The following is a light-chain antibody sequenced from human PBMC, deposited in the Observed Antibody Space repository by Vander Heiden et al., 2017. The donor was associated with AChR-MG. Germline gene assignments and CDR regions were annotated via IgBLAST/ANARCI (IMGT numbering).Light chain of an antibody. CDR2: WAS. J-gene: IGKJ4*01. CDR3: QQDHSLPLT. CDR1: QSVLYSSNNKNY. Sequence: DIVMTQSPDSLAVSLGERATINCKSSQSVLYSSNNKNYLDWYQQKPGQPPKLLISWASTRGSGVPDRFSGSGSGTDFTLTISSLQAEDVAVYYCQQDHSLPLTFGGRTKVEIK. V-gene: IGKV4-1*01.